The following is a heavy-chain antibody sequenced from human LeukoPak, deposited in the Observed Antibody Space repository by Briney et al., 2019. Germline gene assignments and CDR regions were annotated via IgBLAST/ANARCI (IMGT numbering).Heavy chain of an antibody. CDR3: ARDTTAGDLDY. Sequence: GGSLRLSCAASGFTSSSYEMNWVRQAPGKGLEWVSYISSSGSTIYYADSVKGRFTISRDNAKNSLYLQMNSLRAEDTAVYYCARDTTAGDLDYWGQGTLVTVSS. V-gene: IGHV3-48*03. CDR1: GFTSSSYE. D-gene: IGHD6-13*01. CDR2: ISSSGSTI. J-gene: IGHJ4*02.